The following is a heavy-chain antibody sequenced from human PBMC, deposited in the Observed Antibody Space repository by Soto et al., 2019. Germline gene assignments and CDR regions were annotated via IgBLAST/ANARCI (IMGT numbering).Heavy chain of an antibody. D-gene: IGHD2-15*01. CDR2: SA. J-gene: IGHJ5*02. CDR3: AREGPPDIAWFDP. CDR1: GGTFSSYT. V-gene: IGHV1-69*01. Sequence: QVQLVQSGAEVKKPGSSVKVSCKAFGGTFSSYTISWVRQAPGQGLEWMGGSANSAQKFQGRLTVTADESTSTVYLELSSLTSEDTAVYYCAREGPPDIAWFDPWGQGTLVSVSS.